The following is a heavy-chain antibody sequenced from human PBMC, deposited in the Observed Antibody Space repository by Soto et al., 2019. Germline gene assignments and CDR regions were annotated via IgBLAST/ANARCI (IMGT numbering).Heavy chain of an antibody. CDR3: ARMESFGSLNWFDP. Sequence: XPVKVSCKASGYPFTNNDFSWVRQATGQGLEWMGWMNPGSGDTGYAQKFQGRVTMTRDISIATAYMELNSLTSEDTAIYYCARMESFGSLNWFDPWGQGTLVTVSS. CDR1: GYPFTNND. J-gene: IGHJ5*02. V-gene: IGHV1-8*02. D-gene: IGHD5-18*01. CDR2: MNPGSGDT.